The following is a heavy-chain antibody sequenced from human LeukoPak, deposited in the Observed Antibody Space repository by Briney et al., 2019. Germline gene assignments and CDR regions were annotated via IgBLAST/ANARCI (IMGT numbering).Heavy chain of an antibody. Sequence: GASVKVSCKASGYTFTSYDINWVRQATGQGLEWMGWMNPNSGNTGYAQKFQGRVTITRNTSISTAYMELSSLRSEDTAVYYCARSYSNYLGYYYYMDVWGKGTTVTVSS. CDR1: GYTFTSYD. CDR2: MNPNSGNT. V-gene: IGHV1-8*03. J-gene: IGHJ6*03. D-gene: IGHD4-11*01. CDR3: ARSYSNYLGYYYYMDV.